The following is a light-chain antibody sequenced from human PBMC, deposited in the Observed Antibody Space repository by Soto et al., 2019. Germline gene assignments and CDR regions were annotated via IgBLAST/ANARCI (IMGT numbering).Light chain of an antibody. CDR2: GNN. Sequence: QSVLTQPPSESGAPGQRVTISCTGSSPNIGAGSDVHWYQQLPGTAPKLLIYGNNNRPSGVPDRFSASKSGTSASLAISGLQAEDEADYYCQSSDSSLSGTVFGGGNKLTVL. J-gene: IGLJ3*02. CDR3: QSSDSSLSGTV. V-gene: IGLV1-40*01. CDR1: SPNIGAGSD.